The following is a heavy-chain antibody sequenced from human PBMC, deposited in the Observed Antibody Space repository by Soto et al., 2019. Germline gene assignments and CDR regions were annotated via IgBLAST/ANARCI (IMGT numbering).Heavy chain of an antibody. D-gene: IGHD3-3*01. CDR1: GGSISSSSYY. Sequence: SETLSLTCTVSGGSISSSSYYWGWIRQPPGKGLEWIGSIYYSGSTYYNPSLKSRVTISVDTSKNQFSLKLSSVTAADTAVYYCARLPLTNYDFWSGYYAPIDYWGQGTLVTVSS. CDR2: IYYSGST. J-gene: IGHJ4*02. V-gene: IGHV4-39*01. CDR3: ARLPLTNYDFWSGYYAPIDY.